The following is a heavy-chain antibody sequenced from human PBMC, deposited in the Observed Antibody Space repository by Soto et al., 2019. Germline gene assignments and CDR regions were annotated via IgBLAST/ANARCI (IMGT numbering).Heavy chain of an antibody. V-gene: IGHV1-8*01. CDR1: GYTFTTYD. D-gene: IGHD6-6*01. CDR2: MNPNSGNT. Sequence: VQLVQSGAEVKKPGASVKVSCKASGYTFTTYDINWVRQATGQGLEWMGWMNPNSGNTGYAQKFEGRVTITRNTSITTAYMELSSLRSEDTAVYYYARAPSSRIGARRYNCRDPWGQGTLVTVSS. CDR3: ARAPSSRIGARRYNCRDP. J-gene: IGHJ5*02.